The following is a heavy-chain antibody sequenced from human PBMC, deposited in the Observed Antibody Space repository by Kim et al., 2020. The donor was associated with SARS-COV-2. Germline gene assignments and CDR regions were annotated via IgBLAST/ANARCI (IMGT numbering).Heavy chain of an antibody. Sequence: TIYYGDPAKGRFTISRDNAKNSLYLQLDSLTAEDTAVYYCARGGAWFSPFDYWGQGTLVTVSS. J-gene: IGHJ4*02. CDR3: ARGGAWFSPFDY. CDR2: TI. D-gene: IGHD3-22*01. V-gene: IGHV3-11*01.